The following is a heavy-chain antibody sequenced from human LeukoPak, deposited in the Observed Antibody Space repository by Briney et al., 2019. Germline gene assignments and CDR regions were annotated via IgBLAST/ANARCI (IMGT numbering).Heavy chain of an antibody. J-gene: IGHJ4*02. CDR1: GGTFSSYA. CDR3: ARDGSGRPHIEASYYFDY. V-gene: IGHV1-69*04. CDR2: IIPILGIA. Sequence: VASVKVSCKASGGTFSSYAISWVRQAPGQGLEWMGRIIPILGIANYAQKFQGRVTITADKSTSTAYMELSSLRSEDTAVYYCARDGSGRPHIEASYYFDYWGQGTLVTVSS. D-gene: IGHD3-10*01.